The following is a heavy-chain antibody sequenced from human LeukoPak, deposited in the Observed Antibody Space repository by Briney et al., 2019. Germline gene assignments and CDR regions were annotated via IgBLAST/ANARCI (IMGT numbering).Heavy chain of an antibody. CDR3: ASMNYYDSSGYYYPFDY. Sequence: SETLSLTCTVSGGSISSYYWSWIRQPPGKGLEWIGYIYYSGSTYYNPSLKSRVTISVDTSKNQFSLKLSSVTAADTAVYYCASMNYYDSSGYYYPFDYWGQGTLVTVSS. V-gene: IGHV4-59*12. J-gene: IGHJ4*02. D-gene: IGHD3-22*01. CDR2: IYYSGST. CDR1: GGSISSYY.